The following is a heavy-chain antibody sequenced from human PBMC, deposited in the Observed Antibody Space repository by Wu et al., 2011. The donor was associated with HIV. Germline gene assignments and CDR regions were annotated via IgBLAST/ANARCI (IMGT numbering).Heavy chain of an antibody. CDR3: ARGIPYYYDSSGYSSTPYYFDY. CDR2: II. Sequence: QVQLVQSGAEVKKPGSSVKVSCKASGGNFRSHAIKWVRQAPGQGLEWMGGIIHAQRFRGRLTITADESTSTVYMELNSLRSEDTAVYYCARGIPYYYDSSGYSSTPYYFDYWGQGTLVTVSS. J-gene: IGHJ4*02. CDR1: GGNFRSHA. D-gene: IGHD3-22*01. V-gene: IGHV1-69*01.